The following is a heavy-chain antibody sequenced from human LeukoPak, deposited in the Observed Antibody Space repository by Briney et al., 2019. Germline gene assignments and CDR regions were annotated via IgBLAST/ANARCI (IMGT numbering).Heavy chain of an antibody. CDR3: ARDARLAVAEYPY. CDR2: IWYDGSNK. J-gene: IGHJ4*02. Sequence: PGGSLRLSCAASGFTFSSYGMPWVRQAPGKGLEWVAVIWYDGSNKYYADSVKGRFTISRDNAKNSLYLQMNSLRAEDTAVYYCARDARLAVAEYPYWGQGTLVTVCS. CDR1: GFTFSSYG. V-gene: IGHV3-33*01. D-gene: IGHD6-19*01.